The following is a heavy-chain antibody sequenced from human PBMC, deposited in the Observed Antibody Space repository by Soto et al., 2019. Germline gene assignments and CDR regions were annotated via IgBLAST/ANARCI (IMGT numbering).Heavy chain of an antibody. V-gene: IGHV1-18*01. CDR3: ARGRYGDY. CDR1: GYDFTTYG. Sequence: QVHLVQSGAEVKKPGASVKVSCKGSGYDFTTYGITWVRQAPGQVLEWMAWISAHNGNTDYAQKIQDRVTVTRDTPTSTAYIEVTSLRSAATAVYFCARGRYGDYWGQGALVTVSS. CDR2: ISAHNGNT. J-gene: IGHJ4*02. D-gene: IGHD1-1*01.